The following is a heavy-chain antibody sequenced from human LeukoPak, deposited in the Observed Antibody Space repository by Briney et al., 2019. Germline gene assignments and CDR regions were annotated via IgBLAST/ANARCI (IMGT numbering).Heavy chain of an antibody. D-gene: IGHD3-22*01. V-gene: IGHV1-2*02. Sequence: GASVKVSCKASGYTFTGDYMHWVRQAPGQGLEWMGWINANSGGTMYAQKFQGRVTMTTDTSISTAFMELSRLRSDDTAVYYCARVSSDSSGYYRAFDYRGQGTLVTVSS. J-gene: IGHJ4*02. CDR3: ARVSSDSSGYYRAFDY. CDR1: GYTFTGDY. CDR2: INANSGGT.